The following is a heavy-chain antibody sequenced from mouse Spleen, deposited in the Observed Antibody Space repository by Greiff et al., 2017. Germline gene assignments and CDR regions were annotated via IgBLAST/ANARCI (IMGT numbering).Heavy chain of an antibody. CDR3: ARNPGLRDAMDY. D-gene: IGHD1-1*01. V-gene: IGHV2-6*02. CDR1: GFSLTSYG. J-gene: IGHJ4*01. CDR2: IWSDGST. Sequence: VQLQQSGPGLVAPSQSLSITCTVSGFSLTSYGVHWVRQPPGKGLEWLVVIWSDGSTTYNSALKSRLSISKDNSKSQVFLKMNSLQTDDTATYYCARNPGLRDAMDYWGQGTSVTVSS.